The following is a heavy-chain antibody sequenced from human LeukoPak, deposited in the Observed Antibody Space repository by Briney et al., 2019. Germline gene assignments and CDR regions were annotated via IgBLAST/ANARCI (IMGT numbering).Heavy chain of an antibody. V-gene: IGHV4-61*02. J-gene: IGHJ4*02. D-gene: IGHD6-13*01. Sequence: ASETLSLTCTVSGGSISSGSYYWSWIRQPAGKGLEWIGRIYTSGSTNYNPSLKSRVTISVDTSKNQFSLKLSSVTAADTAVYYCARHSSSWSSVGSYFDYWGQGTLVTVSS. CDR1: GGSISSGSYY. CDR3: ARHSSSWSSVGSYFDY. CDR2: IYTSGST.